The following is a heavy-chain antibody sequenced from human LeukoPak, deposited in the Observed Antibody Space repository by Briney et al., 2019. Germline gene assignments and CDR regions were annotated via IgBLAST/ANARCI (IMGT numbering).Heavy chain of an antibody. CDR1: GFTFSDYY. D-gene: IGHD5-24*01. Sequence: GGSLRLSCAASGFTFSDYYISWMRQAPGKGLEWVSYISSSGYTIYYADSVKGRFTISRDNAKNSLYLQMNSLRAEDTAVYYCASLRVQAMATTSLDYWGQGTLVTVST. V-gene: IGHV3-11*01. CDR3: ASLRVQAMATTSLDY. J-gene: IGHJ4*02. CDR2: ISSSGYTI.